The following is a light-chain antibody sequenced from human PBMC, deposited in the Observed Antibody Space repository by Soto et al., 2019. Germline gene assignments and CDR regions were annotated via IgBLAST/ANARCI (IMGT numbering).Light chain of an antibody. V-gene: IGLV2-14*01. Sequence: QSVLTQPASVSGSPGQSITISCTGTSSDVGGYNYVSWYQQHPGKAPKLMIYDVNNRPSGVSNRFSGSKSGNTASLTISGLQAEDEDDYYCSSYTSSSTLVVFGGGTKLTVL. J-gene: IGLJ2*01. CDR3: SSYTSSSTLVV. CDR2: DVN. CDR1: SSDVGGYNY.